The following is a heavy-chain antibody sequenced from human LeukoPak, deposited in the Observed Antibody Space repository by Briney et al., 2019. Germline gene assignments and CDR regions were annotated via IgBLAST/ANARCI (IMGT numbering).Heavy chain of an antibody. CDR3: AASQSYCGGDCYSGDAFDI. CDR2: ISPNSGGT. CDR1: GYTFTGYY. J-gene: IGHJ3*02. V-gene: IGHV1-2*02. D-gene: IGHD2-21*01. Sequence: ASVKVSCKASGYTFTGYYMHWVRQAPGQGREWMGWISPNSGGTNYAQKFQGRVTMTRDTSISTAYMELIRLRSDDTAVYYCAASQSYCGGDCYSGDAFDIWGQGTMVTVSS.